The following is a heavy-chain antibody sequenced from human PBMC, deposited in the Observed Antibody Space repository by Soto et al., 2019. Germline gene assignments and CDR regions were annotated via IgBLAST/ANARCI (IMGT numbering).Heavy chain of an antibody. CDR1: GGSVNSGSYY. Sequence: PSETLSLTCTVSGGSVNSGSYYWSWIRQPPGKGLEWIGYIYYSGSTNYNPSLKSRVTISVDTSKNQFCLKLSSVTAADTAVYYCARVGYYGSGSYIALFDPWGQGTLVTVSS. J-gene: IGHJ5*02. CDR2: IYYSGST. V-gene: IGHV4-61*01. D-gene: IGHD3-10*01. CDR3: ARVGYYGSGSYIALFDP.